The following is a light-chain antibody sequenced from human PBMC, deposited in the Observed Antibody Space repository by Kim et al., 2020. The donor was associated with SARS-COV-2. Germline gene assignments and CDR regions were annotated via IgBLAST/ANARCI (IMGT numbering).Light chain of an antibody. J-gene: IGKJ2*01. Sequence: VSPGERVTHSCRASQSVDSNLAWYQQKPGQPPRLLIYGASTRATDIPARFSGSGSGTEFTLIISSLQSEDFAVYYCQQYSHWPPYTFGQGTKLEI. V-gene: IGKV3-15*01. CDR3: QQYSHWPPYT. CDR1: QSVDSN. CDR2: GAS.